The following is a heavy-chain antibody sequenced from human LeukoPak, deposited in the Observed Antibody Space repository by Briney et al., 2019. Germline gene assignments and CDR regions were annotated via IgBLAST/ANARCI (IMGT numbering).Heavy chain of an antibody. Sequence: GGSLRLSCAASGFTFSNYAMNWVRQAPGKGLEWVSYISSSGSTKYYADSVKGRFTISRDNAKNSLYLQMNSLRAEDTAVYYCARDRLGYCSSSSCSRWFDPWGQGTLVTVSS. V-gene: IGHV3-48*03. CDR1: GFTFSNYA. J-gene: IGHJ5*02. D-gene: IGHD2-2*01. CDR2: ISSSGSTK. CDR3: ARDRLGYCSSSSCSRWFDP.